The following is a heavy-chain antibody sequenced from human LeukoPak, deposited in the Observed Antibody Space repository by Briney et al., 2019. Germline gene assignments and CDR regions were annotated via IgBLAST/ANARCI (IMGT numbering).Heavy chain of an antibody. V-gene: IGHV3-23*01. CDR1: GFTFSSYA. CDR2: ISPTSDIA. D-gene: IGHD2-15*01. CDR3: AKDFTRKYCSGGTCYPDC. J-gene: IGHJ4*02. Sequence: GGSLRLSCAASGFTFSSYAMSWVRQAPGKGLEWVSAISPTSDIAYYADSVKGRFTISRDNSKNTLYLQMNSLRAEDTAVYYCAKDFTRKYCSGGTCYPDCWGLGTLVTVSS.